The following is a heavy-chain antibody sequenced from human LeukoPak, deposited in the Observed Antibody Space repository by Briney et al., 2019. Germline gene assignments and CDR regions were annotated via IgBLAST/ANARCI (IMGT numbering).Heavy chain of an antibody. CDR3: TRDMQGSRLYLVGSQND. J-gene: IGHJ4*02. CDR1: GFTFRSYE. CDR2: LSSSGSAF. Sequence: PGGSLRLSCEDSGFTFRSYEMNWVRQAPGKGLEWIAYLSSSGSAFSYADSVKGRFTIARDNAMNSLYLQMNSLRAEDSALYYCTRDMQGSRLYLVGSQNDWGQGTLVTVSS. V-gene: IGHV3-48*03. D-gene: IGHD1-26*01.